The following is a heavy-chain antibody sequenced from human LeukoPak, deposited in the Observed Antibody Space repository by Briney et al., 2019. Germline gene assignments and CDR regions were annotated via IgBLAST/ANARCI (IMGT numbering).Heavy chain of an antibody. J-gene: IGHJ6*04. V-gene: IGHV4-4*02. D-gene: IGHD2-2*01. CDR3: ARIVVVPAARGSYYYGMDV. CDR2: IYHSGST. Sequence: SETLSLTCAVSGGSISSSNWWSWVRQPPGKGLEWIGEIYHSGSTNYNPSLKSRVTISVDKSKNQFPLKLSSVTAADTAVYYCARIVVVPAARGSYYYGMDVWGKGTTVTVSS. CDR1: GGSISSSNW.